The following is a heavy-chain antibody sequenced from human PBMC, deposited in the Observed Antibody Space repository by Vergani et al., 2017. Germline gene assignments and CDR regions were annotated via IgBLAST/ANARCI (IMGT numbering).Heavy chain of an antibody. Sequence: QVQLVQSGAEVKKPGASVKVSCKASGYTFTSYAMHWVRQAPGQRLEWMGWINAGNGNTKYSQKFQGRVTITRDTSTDTAYMELSSLRSEDTAVYYCATGIAVAGAAFDYWGQGTLVTVSS. V-gene: IGHV1-3*01. CDR2: INAGNGNT. J-gene: IGHJ4*02. CDR1: GYTFTSYA. CDR3: ATGIAVAGAAFDY. D-gene: IGHD6-19*01.